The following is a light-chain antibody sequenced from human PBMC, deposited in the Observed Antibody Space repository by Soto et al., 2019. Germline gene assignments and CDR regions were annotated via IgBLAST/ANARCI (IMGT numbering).Light chain of an antibody. J-gene: IGKJ1*01. V-gene: IGKV1-27*01. CDR3: HRYGNAPWT. Sequence: DLQMTQSPSSLSASVGDRVTITCRASQDIGTSLAWFQQRPGKVPEILIYAASTLHSGARSRCSGSGSGTDFTLTISSLQPEDVATYYCHRYGNAPWTFGQGTKVEIK. CDR2: AAS. CDR1: QDIGTS.